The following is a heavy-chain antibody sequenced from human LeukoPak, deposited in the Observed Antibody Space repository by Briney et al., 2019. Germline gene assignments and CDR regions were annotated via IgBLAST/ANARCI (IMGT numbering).Heavy chain of an antibody. J-gene: IGHJ6*03. V-gene: IGHV3-30-3*02. Sequence: GGSLRLSCTASGFTFSNYAIHWVRQAPGKGLEWVAVISHHGSDKYYADSVKGRFTISRDNSKNTLYLQMNSLRAEDTAVYYCAKWDTAMVRSYYYYYYMDVRGKGTTVTVSS. D-gene: IGHD5-18*01. CDR1: GFTFSNYA. CDR3: AKWDTAMVRSYYYYYYMDV. CDR2: ISHHGSDK.